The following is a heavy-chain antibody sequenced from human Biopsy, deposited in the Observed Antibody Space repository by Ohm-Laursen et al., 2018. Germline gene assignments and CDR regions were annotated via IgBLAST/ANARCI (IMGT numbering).Heavy chain of an antibody. CDR3: VRGVDYYDPYHYYALDV. V-gene: IGHV4-34*01. J-gene: IGHJ6*02. Sequence: TLSLTCAVYGESFNGYYWSWIRETPGKGLEWIGEINHSGRTNYNPSLKSRVTISVDTSKNQFSLKVRSVTAADTAVYYCVRGVDYYDPYHYYALDVWGQGTTVTVSS. D-gene: IGHD3-22*01. CDR2: INHSGRT. CDR1: GESFNGYY.